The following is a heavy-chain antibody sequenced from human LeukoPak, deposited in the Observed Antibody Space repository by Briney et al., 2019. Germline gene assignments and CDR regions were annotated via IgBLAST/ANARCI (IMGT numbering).Heavy chain of an antibody. Sequence: QPGGSLRLSCAASGFTFGSYWMHWVRQPRGKGLVWVSRINSDGSTTTYADSVKGRFTISRDNAKNTLYLQMNSLRAEDTAVYYCARDIEASSSAFDPWGQGTLVTVSS. D-gene: IGHD6-13*01. V-gene: IGHV3-74*01. CDR1: GFTFGSYW. CDR3: ARDIEASSSAFDP. J-gene: IGHJ5*02. CDR2: INSDGSTT.